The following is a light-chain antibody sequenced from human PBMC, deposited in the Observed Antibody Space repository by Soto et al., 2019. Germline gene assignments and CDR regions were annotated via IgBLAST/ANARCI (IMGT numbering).Light chain of an antibody. Sequence: IQLTQSPSSLSASVGGRVTITCRASQGISSYLGWYQQKPGKAPNLLIYDASTLHSGVPSRFSGGGSGTDFTLTIRSLQPEDFATYYCKQVNVYPSTFGGGTKVDIK. CDR1: QGISSY. V-gene: IGKV1-9*01. CDR2: DAS. J-gene: IGKJ4*01. CDR3: KQVNVYPST.